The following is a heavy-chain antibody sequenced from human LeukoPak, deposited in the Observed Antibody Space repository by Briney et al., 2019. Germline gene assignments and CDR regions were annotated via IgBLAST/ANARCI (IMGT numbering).Heavy chain of an antibody. D-gene: IGHD4-23*01. Sequence: SETLSLTCTVSGGSISSYYWSWIRQPPGKGLEWIGYVYYGGTTNYNPSLKSRVIISVDTSKNQFSLNLSPVIAADTAVYYCARVGVDYSGNIIKYYFDYWGQGTLVTVSS. J-gene: IGHJ4*02. CDR2: VYYGGTT. V-gene: IGHV4-59*01. CDR3: ARVGVDYSGNIIKYYFDY. CDR1: GGSISSYY.